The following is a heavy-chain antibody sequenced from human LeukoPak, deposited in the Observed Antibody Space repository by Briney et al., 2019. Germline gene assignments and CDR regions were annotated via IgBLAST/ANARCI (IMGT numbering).Heavy chain of an antibody. CDR1: GYTFTSYD. Sequence: AGSVKVSCKASGYTFTSYDINWVRQATGQGLEWMGWMNPNSGNTGYAQKFQGRVTITRNTSISTAYMELSSLRSEDTAVYYCARSYSSGWHYYYYYMDVWGKGTTVTVSS. J-gene: IGHJ6*03. CDR2: MNPNSGNT. CDR3: ARSYSSGWHYYYYYMDV. V-gene: IGHV1-8*03. D-gene: IGHD6-19*01.